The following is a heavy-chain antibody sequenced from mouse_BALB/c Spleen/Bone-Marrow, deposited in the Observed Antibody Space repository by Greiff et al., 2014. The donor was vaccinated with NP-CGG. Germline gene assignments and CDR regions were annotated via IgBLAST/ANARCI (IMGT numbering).Heavy chain of an antibody. CDR3: ARWGNYYFDY. Sequence: VQLKESGAELVRPGALVKLSCKASGFNMKDYYMHWVKQRPEQGLEWIGWIDPENGNTIYDPKFQGKASITADTSSNTAYLQLSSLTSEDTAVYYCARWGNYYFDYWGQGTTLTVSS. V-gene: IGHV14-1*02. J-gene: IGHJ2*01. CDR2: IDPENGNT. CDR1: GFNMKDYY.